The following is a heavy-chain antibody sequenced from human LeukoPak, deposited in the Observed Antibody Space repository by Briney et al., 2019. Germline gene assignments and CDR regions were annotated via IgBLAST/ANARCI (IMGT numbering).Heavy chain of an antibody. Sequence: GGSLRLSCAASGFTFSSYGMHWVRQAPGKGLEWVAFIRYDGSNKYYADSVKGRFTISRDNSKNTLYLQMNSLRAEDTAVYYCASNGGSTPPSYYYYYYYMDVWGKGTTVTVSS. CDR2: IRYDGSNK. J-gene: IGHJ6*03. D-gene: IGHD3-16*01. CDR1: GFTFSSYG. CDR3: ASNGGSTPPSYYYYYYYMDV. V-gene: IGHV3-30*02.